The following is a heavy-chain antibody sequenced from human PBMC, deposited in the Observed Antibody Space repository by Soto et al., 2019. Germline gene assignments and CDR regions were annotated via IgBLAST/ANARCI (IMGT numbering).Heavy chain of an antibody. J-gene: IGHJ4*02. CDR3: TTWRREKSCTSVSCYGDGAY. V-gene: IGHV3-15*02. D-gene: IGHD2-2*01. Sequence: EVPLVESGGALVKPGESLTLSCAASGFTFNSAWMTWVRQAPGKGLEWVGRIKSWTDGGRVDTTAPVKDSFPISKDDSINTFYLQMNSLKSEDTAVYYCTTWRREKSCTSVSCYGDGAYWGQGTLVTVSS. CDR1: GFTFNSAW. CDR2: IKSWTDGGRV.